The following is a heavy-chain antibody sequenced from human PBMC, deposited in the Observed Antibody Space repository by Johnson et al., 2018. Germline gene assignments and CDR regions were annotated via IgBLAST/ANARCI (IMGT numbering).Heavy chain of an antibody. V-gene: IGHV3-33*01. D-gene: IGHD5-12*01. CDR2: IWFDGSQQ. Sequence: QVELGESGGGVVQPGKSLSLSCVASGFIFSNYGIHWVRQVPGKGLEWVGVIWFDGSQQQYADSVKGRFTISRGNSKNTVYLEMNSLRAEDTAVYYCTRDPREVAGWPLDYWGQGTLVTVSS. CDR1: GFIFSNYG. CDR3: TRDPREVAGWPLDY. J-gene: IGHJ4*02.